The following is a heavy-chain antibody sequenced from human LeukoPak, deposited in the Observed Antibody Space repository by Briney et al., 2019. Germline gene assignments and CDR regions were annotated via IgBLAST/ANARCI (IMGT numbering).Heavy chain of an antibody. J-gene: IGHJ3*02. Sequence: RASVKVSCKASGGTFSSYAISWVRQAPGHGLEWMGGIIPIFGTANYAQKFQGRVTITADESASTAYMELSSLRSEDTAVYYCARDDRVEAFDIWGQGTMVTVSS. CDR3: ARDDRVEAFDI. CDR1: GGTFSSYA. CDR2: IIPIFGTA. V-gene: IGHV1-69*13.